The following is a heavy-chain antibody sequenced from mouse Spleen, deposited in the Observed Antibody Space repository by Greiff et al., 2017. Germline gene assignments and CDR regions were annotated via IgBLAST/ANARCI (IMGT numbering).Heavy chain of an antibody. CDR2: IYPGGGYT. V-gene: IGHV1-63*02. CDR3: ARGDYGSSFFDY. CDR1: GYTFTNYW. D-gene: IGHD1-1*01. J-gene: IGHJ2*01. Sequence: QVQLQQSGAELVRPGTSVKISCKASGYTFTNYWLGWVKQRPGHGLEWIGDIYPGGGYTNYNEKFKGKATLTADTSSSTAYMQLSSLTSEDSAVYFCARGDYGSSFFDYWGQGTTLTVSS.